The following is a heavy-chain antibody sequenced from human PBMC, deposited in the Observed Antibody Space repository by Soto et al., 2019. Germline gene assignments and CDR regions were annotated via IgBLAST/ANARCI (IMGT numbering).Heavy chain of an antibody. CDR3: ARVLAYCGSDCYSRESAFDY. V-gene: IGHV4-59*01. Sequence: WTWIRQSPGKRLEWIANINYSGSTNYNPSLKGRVTVSLDTSKDQFSLKLTSVTAADTAVYYCARVLAYCGSDCYSRESAFDYWGKGTLVTVSS. D-gene: IGHD2-21*02. CDR2: INYSGST. J-gene: IGHJ4*02.